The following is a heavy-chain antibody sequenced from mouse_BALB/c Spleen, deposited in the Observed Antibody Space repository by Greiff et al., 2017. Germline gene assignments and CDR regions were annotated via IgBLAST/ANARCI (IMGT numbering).Heavy chain of an antibody. J-gene: IGHJ2*01. V-gene: IGHV5-12-1*01. Sequence: EVKVVESGGGLVKPGGSLKLSCAASGFAFSSYDMSWVRQTPEKRLEWVAYISSGGGSTYYPDTVKGRFTISRDNAKNTLYLQMSSLKSEDTAMYYCARQRGDYWGQGTTLTVSS. CDR3: ARQRGDY. CDR2: ISSGGGST. CDR1: GFAFSSYD.